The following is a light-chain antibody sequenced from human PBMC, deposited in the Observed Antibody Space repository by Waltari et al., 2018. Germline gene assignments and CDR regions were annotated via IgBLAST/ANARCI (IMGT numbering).Light chain of an antibody. CDR3: FSLVPANSVV. CDR1: SNDIGNYDL. Sequence: QSALTQPASVSGSPGQSITLSCTGTSNDIGNYDLVSWYQQRPGEAPRPLMYGATKRTSGVSDRFSGSNSGETSSLTISGLQTEAVADYYCFSLVPANSVVFGPGTKVPVL. CDR2: GAT. J-gene: IGLJ1*01. V-gene: IGLV2-23*01.